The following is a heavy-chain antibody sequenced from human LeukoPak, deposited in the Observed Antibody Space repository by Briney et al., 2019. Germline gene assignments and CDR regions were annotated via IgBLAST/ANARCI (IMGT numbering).Heavy chain of an antibody. J-gene: IGHJ6*02. D-gene: IGHD1-26*01. CDR2: IYTSGST. CDR3: ARGRVVVGATTAHYYGMDV. Sequence: SETLSLTCTVSGGSISNYYWSWIRQPAGKGLERIGRIYTSGSTNYNPSLKSRVTMSVDTSKNQFSLKLSSVTAADTAVYYCARGRVVVGATTAHYYGMDVWGQGTTVTVSS. CDR1: GGSISNYY. V-gene: IGHV4-4*07.